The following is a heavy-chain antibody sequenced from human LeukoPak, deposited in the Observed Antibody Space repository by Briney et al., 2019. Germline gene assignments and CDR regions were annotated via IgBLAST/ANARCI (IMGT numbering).Heavy chain of an antibody. Sequence: GGSLRLSCAASGFTFSSYWMSWVRQAPGKGLEWVANIKQDGSEKYYVDSVKGRFTISRENAKNSLYLQMNSLRAEDTAVYYCARDRVSSGWDHDYWGQGTLVTVSS. CDR3: ARDRVSSGWDHDY. D-gene: IGHD6-19*01. CDR2: IKQDGSEK. V-gene: IGHV3-7*01. CDR1: GFTFSSYW. J-gene: IGHJ4*02.